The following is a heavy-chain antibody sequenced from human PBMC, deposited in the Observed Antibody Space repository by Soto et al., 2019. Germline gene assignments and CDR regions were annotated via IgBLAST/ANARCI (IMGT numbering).Heavy chain of an antibody. J-gene: IGHJ6*02. V-gene: IGHV1-18*01. CDR1: GYTFTRSG. Sequence: ASVKVSCKASGYTFTRSGISWVRQAPGQALEWMGWIGTYNGDTNYAQTFQGRVTMTTDTSTSTVHMEVRSLRSDDTAVYYCAREGVAPYYYYGMDVWGQGTPVTVSS. CDR3: AREGVAPYYYYGMDV. CDR2: IGTYNGDT. D-gene: IGHD5-12*01.